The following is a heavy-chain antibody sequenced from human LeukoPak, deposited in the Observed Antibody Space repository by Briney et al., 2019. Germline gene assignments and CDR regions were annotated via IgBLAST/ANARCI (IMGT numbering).Heavy chain of an antibody. J-gene: IGHJ4*02. CDR1: GGSFSGYY. D-gene: IGHD3-22*01. V-gene: IGHV4-34*01. CDR2: INHSGST. Sequence: SETLSPTCAVYGGSFSGYYWSWIRQPPGKGLEWIGEINHSGSTNYNPSLKSRVTISVDTSKNQFSLKLSSVTAADTAVYYCARGPNYYDSSGYYYVYWGQGTLVTVSS. CDR3: ARGPNYYDSSGYYYVY.